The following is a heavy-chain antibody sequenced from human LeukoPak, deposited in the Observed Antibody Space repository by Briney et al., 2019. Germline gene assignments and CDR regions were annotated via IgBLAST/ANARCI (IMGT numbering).Heavy chain of an antibody. Sequence: SETLSLTCTVSGGSVSSNDYYWGWIRQPPGKGLEWIGSIYYSGGTYYNPSLKSRDTISVDTSKNQFSLKLTSVTAADTAVYYCARREYQLIPFDYWGQGTLVTVSS. CDR2: IYYSGGT. CDR3: ARREYQLIPFDY. V-gene: IGHV4-39*01. CDR1: GGSVSSNDYY. D-gene: IGHD2-2*01. J-gene: IGHJ4*02.